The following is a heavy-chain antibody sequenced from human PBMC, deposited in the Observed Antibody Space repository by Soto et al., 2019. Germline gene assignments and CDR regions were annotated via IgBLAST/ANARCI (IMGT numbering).Heavy chain of an antibody. CDR3: ARVRTENYYGMDV. V-gene: IGHV3-7*05. J-gene: IGHJ6*02. Sequence: GGSLRLSCADSGFSFRNYWMSWVRQAPGKGLEWVANIKQDETEKYYVDSVKGRFAISRDNGKNTLYLQMNSLRAEDTAVYYCARVRTENYYGMDVWGQGTTLTVSS. CDR1: GFSFRNYW. CDR2: IKQDETEK.